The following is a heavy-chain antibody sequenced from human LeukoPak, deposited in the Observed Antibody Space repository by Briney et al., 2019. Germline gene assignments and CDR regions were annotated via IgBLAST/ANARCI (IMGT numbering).Heavy chain of an antibody. D-gene: IGHD6-19*01. Sequence: GGPLRLSCAASGFTFSSSATSWVRQAPGKGLEWVSAISGSGGNTYYADSVKGRFTISRDSSKNTLYLQMNSLRAEDTAVYYCAKVDQWPSDYWGQGTLVTVSS. CDR1: GFTFSSSA. CDR2: ISGSGGNT. J-gene: IGHJ4*02. CDR3: AKVDQWPSDY. V-gene: IGHV3-23*01.